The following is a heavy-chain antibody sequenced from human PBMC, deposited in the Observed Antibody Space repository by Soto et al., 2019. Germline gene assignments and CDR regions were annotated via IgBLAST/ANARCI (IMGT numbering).Heavy chain of an antibody. CDR3: ARARATIAAAAIFDC. J-gene: IGHJ4*02. CDR2: VYRTGST. V-gene: IGHV4-4*02. CDR1: GGSLSSSNW. D-gene: IGHD6-13*01. Sequence: QVQLQESGPGLVKPSGTLSLTCAVSGGSLSSSNWWSWVRQPPGKGLEWIGEVYRTGSTNSNPSLESRLIISVDKSKNQFSRKLTSVTAADTAVYYCARARATIAAAAIFDCWGQGTLVTVSS.